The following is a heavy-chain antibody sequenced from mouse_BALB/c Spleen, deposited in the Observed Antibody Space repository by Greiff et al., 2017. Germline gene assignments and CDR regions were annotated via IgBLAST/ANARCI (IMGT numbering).Heavy chain of an antibody. D-gene: IGHD3-3*01. V-gene: IGHV5-9-4*01. Sequence: EVQRVESGGGLVKPGGSLKLSCAASGFTFSSYAMSWVRQSPEKRLEWVAEISSGGSYTYYPDTVTGRFTISRDNAKNTLYLEMSSLRSEDTAMYYCARGDLFAYWGQGTLVTVSA. J-gene: IGHJ3*01. CDR1: GFTFSSYA. CDR3: ARGDLFAY. CDR2: ISSGGSYT.